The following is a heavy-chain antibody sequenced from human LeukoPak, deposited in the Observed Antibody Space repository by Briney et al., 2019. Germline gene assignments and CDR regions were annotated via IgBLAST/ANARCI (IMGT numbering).Heavy chain of an antibody. CDR3: AKLQWLFPDDVFDI. CDR2: ISGGGDRP. J-gene: IGHJ3*02. V-gene: IGHV3-23*01. Sequence: PGGSLRLSCVASGFTFSSRDWMTWVRQAPGKGLEWVSSISGGGDRPYYADSVEGRFTISRDNSKNTLYLQMNSLRAEDTAVYYCAKLQWLFPDDVFDIWGQGTMVTVSS. D-gene: IGHD3-22*01. CDR1: GFTFSSRDW.